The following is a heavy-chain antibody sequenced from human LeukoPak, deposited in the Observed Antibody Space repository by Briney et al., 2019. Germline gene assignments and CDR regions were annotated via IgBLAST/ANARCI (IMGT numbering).Heavy chain of an antibody. J-gene: IGHJ6*02. CDR1: GGSISSYY. CDR3: ARHPLFYCSGGSCYSNYYYGMDV. Sequence: SETLSLTCTVSGGSISSYYWSWIRQPPGKGLEWIGYIYYSGSTNYNPSLKSRVTISVDTSKNQFSLKLSSVTTADTAVYYCARHPLFYCSGGSCYSNYYYGMDVWGQGTTVTVSS. CDR2: IYYSGST. V-gene: IGHV4-59*08. D-gene: IGHD2-15*01.